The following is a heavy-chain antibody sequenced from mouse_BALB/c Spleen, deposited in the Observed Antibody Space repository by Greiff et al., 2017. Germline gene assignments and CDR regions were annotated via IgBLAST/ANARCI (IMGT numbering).Heavy chain of an antibody. Sequence: EVKLVESGGGLVQPGGSRKLSCAASGFTFSSFGMHWVRQAPEKGLEWVAYISSGSSTIYYADTVKGRFTISRDNPKNTLFLQMTSLRSEDTAMYYCARSTMITLDYWGQGTSVTVSS. J-gene: IGHJ4*01. CDR2: ISSGSSTI. V-gene: IGHV5-17*02. D-gene: IGHD2-4*01. CDR3: ARSTMITLDY. CDR1: GFTFSSFG.